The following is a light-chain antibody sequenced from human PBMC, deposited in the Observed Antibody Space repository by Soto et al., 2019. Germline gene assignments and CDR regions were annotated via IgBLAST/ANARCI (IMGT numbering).Light chain of an antibody. J-gene: IGKJ1*01. CDR3: QQYGTSPPT. V-gene: IGKV3-20*01. CDR2: GAS. CDR1: QSVTSSH. Sequence: EIVLTQSPGTLSLSPGERATLSCRASQSVTSSHLAWYQQKPGQAPRLLIYGASSRATGIPDRLSGSGSGTDFTLTISRLEPEDFAVYYCQQYGTSPPTFGQGTKVEIK.